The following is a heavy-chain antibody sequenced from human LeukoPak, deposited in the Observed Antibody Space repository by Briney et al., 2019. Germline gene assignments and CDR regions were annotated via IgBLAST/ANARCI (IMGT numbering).Heavy chain of an antibody. CDR2: HSHSGSA. J-gene: IGHJ4*02. Sequence: SETLSLTCTVSDGSINTPNYYWGWIRQPPGKGLEWIGTHSHSGSAYYNPSLRSRITMSLDTSESQLSLKLYSVTAADTAIYYCARYQTGTMFAVWGRGAPVTISS. D-gene: IGHD1/OR15-1a*01. CDR3: ARYQTGTMFAV. V-gene: IGHV4-39*07. CDR1: DGSINTPNYY.